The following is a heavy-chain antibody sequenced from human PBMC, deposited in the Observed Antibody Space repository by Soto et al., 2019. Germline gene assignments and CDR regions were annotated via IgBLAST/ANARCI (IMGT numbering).Heavy chain of an antibody. V-gene: IGHV5-51*01. CDR1: GYTFISYW. Sequence: PGESLKISCKASGYTFISYWIGWVRQMAGKGLEWMGVIYPGDSDTRYSPSFQGQVTISADKSINTAYLQWSSLKASDTAMYYCERRDGSSWLHRGQGTVVTVSS. CDR2: IYPGDSDT. J-gene: IGHJ4*02. D-gene: IGHD6-13*01. CDR3: ERRDGSSWLH.